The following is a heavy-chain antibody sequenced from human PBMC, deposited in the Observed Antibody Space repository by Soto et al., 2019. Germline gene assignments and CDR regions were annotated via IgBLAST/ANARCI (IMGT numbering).Heavy chain of an antibody. CDR3: AGENWSYVD. Sequence: QAQLVQSGAEAKRPGTSVKVSCKVSGYSFTNYFHWIRQAPGQGLEGMGWRNPNDGDTAYARKFQGRVTLTRDTSITTAYMELSSLASDVTAVYYCAGENWSYVDWGQGTLVTVSS. V-gene: IGHV1-2*02. CDR2: RNPNDGDT. CDR1: GYSFTNY. J-gene: IGHJ4*02. D-gene: IGHD1-26*01.